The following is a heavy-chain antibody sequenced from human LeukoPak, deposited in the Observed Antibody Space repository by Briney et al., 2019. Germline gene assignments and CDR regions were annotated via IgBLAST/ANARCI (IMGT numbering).Heavy chain of an antibody. J-gene: IGHJ4*02. Sequence: GGSLRLSCAASGFTFDDYGMSWVRQAPGKGLEWGPGINWNGGSTGYADSVKGRFTISRDNAKNSLYLQMNSLRAEDTALYYCARSVAASRDYWGQGTLVTVSS. CDR1: GFTFDDYG. V-gene: IGHV3-20*04. CDR3: ARSVAASRDY. D-gene: IGHD2-15*01. CDR2: INWNGGST.